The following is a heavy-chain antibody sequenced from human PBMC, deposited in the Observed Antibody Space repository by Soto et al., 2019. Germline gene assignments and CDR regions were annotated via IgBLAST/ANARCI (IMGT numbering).Heavy chain of an antibody. CDR3: ARSMITFGGVLGDY. J-gene: IGHJ4*02. CDR1: GYRFNTYG. CDR2: ISPYNGKT. V-gene: IGHV1-18*01. Sequence: QVQLVQSGAEVKKPGASVKVSCKASGYRFNTYGIVWVRQAPGQGLEWMGWISPYNGKTNYAQKFQGRVTMTTDTSTTTASMEVRSPTSDDTAVYFCARSMITFGGVLGDYWGQGTLVTVSS. D-gene: IGHD3-16*02.